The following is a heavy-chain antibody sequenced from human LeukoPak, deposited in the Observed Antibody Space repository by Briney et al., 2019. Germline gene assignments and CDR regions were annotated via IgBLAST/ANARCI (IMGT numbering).Heavy chain of an antibody. CDR3: AKDLGGSGSYSYYYYYYMDV. CDR2: IRYDGSNK. V-gene: IGHV3-30*02. CDR1: GFTFSSYG. D-gene: IGHD3-10*01. J-gene: IGHJ6*03. Sequence: GGSLRLSCAASGFTFSSYGMHWVRQAPGKGLEWVAFIRYDGSNKYYADSVKGRFTISRDNSKNTLYLQMNSLRAEDTAVYYCAKDLGGSGSYSYYYYYYMDVWGKGTTVTISS.